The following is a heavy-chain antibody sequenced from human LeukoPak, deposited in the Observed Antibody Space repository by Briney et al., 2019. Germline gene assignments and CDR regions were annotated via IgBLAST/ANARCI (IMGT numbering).Heavy chain of an antibody. V-gene: IGHV3-7*04. CDR3: ARGHYYDSSGHDY. CDR1: GFTFSSYW. Sequence: GGSLRFSCAASGFTFSSYWMSWVRQSPGKGLEWVANIKQDGSEKYYVDSVKGRFTISRDNAKNSLYLQMNSLRAEDTAVYYCARGHYYDSSGHDYWGQGTLVTVSS. J-gene: IGHJ4*02. D-gene: IGHD3-22*01. CDR2: IKQDGSEK.